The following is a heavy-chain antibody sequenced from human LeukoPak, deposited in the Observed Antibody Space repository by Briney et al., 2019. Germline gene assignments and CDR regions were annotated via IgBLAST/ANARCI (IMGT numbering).Heavy chain of an antibody. Sequence: SVKVSCKTSGGTFSSSAITWVRQAPGQGLEWMGRIVPVLNITSYAQKFQGRVTITADTSTSTVYMELSSLRSEETAVYYCARDQGLTAPPPYGLDVWGQGTTVIVSS. CDR1: GGTFSSSA. D-gene: IGHD4/OR15-4a*01. CDR2: IVPVLNIT. CDR3: ARDQGLTAPPPYGLDV. J-gene: IGHJ6*02. V-gene: IGHV1-69*04.